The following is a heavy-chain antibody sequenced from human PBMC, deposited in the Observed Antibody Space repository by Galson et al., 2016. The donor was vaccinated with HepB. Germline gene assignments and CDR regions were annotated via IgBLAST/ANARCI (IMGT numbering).Heavy chain of an antibody. J-gene: IGHJ4*02. CDR2: INAGNGNT. D-gene: IGHD2-21*02. V-gene: IGHV1-3*01. CDR1: GYMFTSYA. Sequence: VSCKASGYMFTSYAMHWVRQAPGQRLEWMGWINAGNGNTKYSQKFQGRVTITRDTSASTAYMELSSLRSEDTAVYYCASTAPYCGGDCYAPTSWGQGTLVTVSS. CDR3: ASTAPYCGGDCYAPTS.